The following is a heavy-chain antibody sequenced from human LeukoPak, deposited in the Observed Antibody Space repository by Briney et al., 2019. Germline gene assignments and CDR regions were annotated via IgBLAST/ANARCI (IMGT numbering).Heavy chain of an antibody. CDR1: GFTFSSYA. CDR2: ISGSGGST. CDR3: AKLADGYNKVHDY. V-gene: IGHV3-23*01. D-gene: IGHD5-24*01. J-gene: IGHJ4*02. Sequence: PGGSLRLSCAASGFTFSSYAMSWVRQAPGKGLEWVSAISGSGGSTYYADSVKGRFTISRDNSKDTLYLQMNSLRAGDTAVYYCAKLADGYNKVHDYWGQGTLVTVSS.